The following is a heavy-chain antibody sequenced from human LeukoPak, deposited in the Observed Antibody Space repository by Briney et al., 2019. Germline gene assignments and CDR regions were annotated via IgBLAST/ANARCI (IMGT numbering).Heavy chain of an antibody. CDR2: IYSGGST. V-gene: IGHV3-53*01. CDR3: ARDRRTGRLGELSLDPCFDY. D-gene: IGHD3-16*02. J-gene: IGHJ4*02. Sequence: GGSRRLSRAASGFTVSSNYMSWVRQAPGKGLEWVSVIYSGGSTYYADSVKGRFTISRDNSKNTLYLQMNSLRAEDTAVYYCARDRRTGRLGELSLDPCFDYWGQGTLVTVSS. CDR1: GFTVSSNY.